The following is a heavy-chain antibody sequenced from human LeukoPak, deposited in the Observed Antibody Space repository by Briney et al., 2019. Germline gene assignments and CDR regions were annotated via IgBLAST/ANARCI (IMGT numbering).Heavy chain of an antibody. J-gene: IGHJ5*02. V-gene: IGHV1-69*05. D-gene: IGHD3-10*01. CDR1: VGTFSSYA. CDR3: ARVGGLGYNWFDP. Sequence: SVKVSCKASVGTFSSYAISWVRQAPGQGLEWMGGIIPIFDTANYAQKFQGRVTNTTEESTRTPYMELSSMRSEDTAVYYCARVGGLGYNWFDPWGQGTLVTVSS. CDR2: IIPIFDTA.